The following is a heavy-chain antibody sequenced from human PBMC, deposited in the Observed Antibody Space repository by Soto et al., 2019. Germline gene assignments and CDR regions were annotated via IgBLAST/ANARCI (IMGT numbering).Heavy chain of an antibody. CDR3: ARHGAAVAGRKYFQH. V-gene: IGHV4-39*01. Sequence: QLQLQESGPGLVKPSETLSLTCTVSGGSISSSSYYWGWIRQPPGKGLEWIGSIYYSGSTYYNPSLKSRVTISVDTSKNQCSLKLSSVTAADTAVYYCARHGAAVAGRKYFQHWGQGTLVTVSS. D-gene: IGHD6-19*01. CDR1: GGSISSSSYY. CDR2: IYYSGST. J-gene: IGHJ1*01.